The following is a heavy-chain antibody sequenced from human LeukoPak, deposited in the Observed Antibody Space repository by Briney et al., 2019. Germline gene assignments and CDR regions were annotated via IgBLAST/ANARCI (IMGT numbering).Heavy chain of an antibody. CDR3: AKDAEIAVAGTWLYYYYYGMDV. Sequence: AGGSLRLSCAASGLTFSNYGMHWVRQAPGKGLEWVAVISYDGSNKYYADSVKGRFTISRDNSKNTLYLQMNSLRAEDTAVYYCAKDAEIAVAGTWLYYYYYGMDVWGQGTTVTVSS. CDR2: ISYDGSNK. CDR1: GLTFSNYG. D-gene: IGHD6-19*01. V-gene: IGHV3-30*18. J-gene: IGHJ6*02.